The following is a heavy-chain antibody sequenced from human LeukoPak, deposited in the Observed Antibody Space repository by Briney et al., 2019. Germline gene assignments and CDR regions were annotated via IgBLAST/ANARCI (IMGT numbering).Heavy chain of an antibody. CDR2: IRYDGSNK. CDR1: AFTFNTFW. CDR3: VKDRGRQLLSLYDAFHI. J-gene: IGHJ3*02. D-gene: IGHD2-2*01. Sequence: GGSLRLSCAASAFTFNTFWMHWVRQAPGKGLEWVAFIRYDGSNKYYADSVKGRFTISRDNSENTLYLQMNSLRVDDTAVYYCVKDRGRQLLSLYDAFHIWGQGTMVTASP. V-gene: IGHV3-30*02.